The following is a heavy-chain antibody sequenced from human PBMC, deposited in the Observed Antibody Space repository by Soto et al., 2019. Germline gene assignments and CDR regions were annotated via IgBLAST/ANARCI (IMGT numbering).Heavy chain of an antibody. CDR2: ISGSGGST. V-gene: IGHV3-23*01. D-gene: IGHD5-18*01. CDR3: AKNPSMVTVRRSYFDY. CDR1: GFTFSSYA. Sequence: PGGSLRLSCAASGFTFSSYAMSWVRQAPGKGLEWVSAISGSGGSTYYADSVKGRFTISRDNSKNTLYLQMNSLRAEDTAVYYCAKNPSMVTVRRSYFDYWGQGTLVNLSS. J-gene: IGHJ4*02.